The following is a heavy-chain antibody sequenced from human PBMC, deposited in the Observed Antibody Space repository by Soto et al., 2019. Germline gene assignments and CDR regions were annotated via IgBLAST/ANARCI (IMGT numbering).Heavy chain of an antibody. CDR1: GFSFSDYG. J-gene: IGHJ4*02. CDR2: ISHYETKK. V-gene: IGHV3-30*18. D-gene: IGHD1-26*01. Sequence: QVQLVESGGGVVRPGRSLRLSCAASGFSFSDYGMHWVRQAPGKGLEWVAVISHYETKKYFEDSVKGRFTISRDNSKNTVYLQFSSLRVEDTAVYYCAKDWVGGSNRYQLDKWGQGTLVIVSS. CDR3: AKDWVGGSNRYQLDK.